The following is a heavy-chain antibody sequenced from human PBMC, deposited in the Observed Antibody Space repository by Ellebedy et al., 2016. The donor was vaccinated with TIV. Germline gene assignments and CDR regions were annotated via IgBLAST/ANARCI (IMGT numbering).Heavy chain of an antibody. D-gene: IGHD5-18*01. CDR1: GFTFSSYA. V-gene: IGHV3-23*01. Sequence: GESLKISCAASGFTFSSYAMGWVRQAPGKGLEWVSAISGSGGSGGRTYYADSVKGRFTISRDNSKNTLYLQMNSLRAEDTAVYYCANNVDTVTLSYWGQGTLVTVSS. CDR2: ISGSGGSGGRT. CDR3: ANNVDTVTLSY. J-gene: IGHJ4*02.